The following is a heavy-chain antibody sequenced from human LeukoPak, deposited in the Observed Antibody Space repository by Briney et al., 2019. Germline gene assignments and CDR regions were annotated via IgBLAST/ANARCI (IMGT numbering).Heavy chain of an antibody. V-gene: IGHV4-59*01. CDR2: IYYSGST. CDR3: ARGPFMITFGGVIVIPHFDY. Sequence: SETLSLTCTVSGGSISSYYWSWIRQPPGKGLEWIGYIYYSGSTNYNPSLKSRVTISVDTSKNQFSLKLSSVTAADTAVYYCARGPFMITFGGVIVIPHFDYWGQGTLVTVSS. CDR1: GGSISSYY. D-gene: IGHD3-16*02. J-gene: IGHJ4*02.